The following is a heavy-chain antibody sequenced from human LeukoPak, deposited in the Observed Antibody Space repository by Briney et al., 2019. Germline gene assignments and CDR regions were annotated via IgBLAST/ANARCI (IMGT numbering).Heavy chain of an antibody. J-gene: IGHJ6*02. CDR3: ARDRAATFSYDYYYGMDV. CDR1: GFTLSSNY. Sequence: GGSLRLSCAASGFTLSSNYMSWVRQAPGKGLEGVSVIYSGGSTYYADSVKGRFTISRDNSKNTLYLQMNSLRAEDTAVYYCARDRAATFSYDYYYGMDVWGQGTTVTVSS. CDR2: IYSGGST. V-gene: IGHV3-66*01. D-gene: IGHD6-25*01.